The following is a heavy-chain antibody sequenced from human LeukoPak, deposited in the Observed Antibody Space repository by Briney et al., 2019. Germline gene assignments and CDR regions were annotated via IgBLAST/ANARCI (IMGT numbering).Heavy chain of an antibody. V-gene: IGHV3-30*04. CDR2: ISYDGSNK. J-gene: IGHJ6*03. CDR3: ARVRVLNYYYYMDV. CDR1: GFTFSSYA. Sequence: GGSLRLSCAASGFTFSSYAMHWVRQAPGKGLEWVAVISYDGSNKYYADSVKGRFTISRDNSKNTLYLQMNSLRAEDTALYYCARVRVLNYYYYMDVWGKGTTVTVSS. D-gene: IGHD2-8*01.